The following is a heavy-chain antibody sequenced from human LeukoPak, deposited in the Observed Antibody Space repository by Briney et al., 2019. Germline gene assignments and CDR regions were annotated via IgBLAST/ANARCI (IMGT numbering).Heavy chain of an antibody. V-gene: IGHV3-7*01. CDR1: GFTFSSYW. Sequence: GGSLRLSCAASGFTFSSYWMSWVRQAPGKGLEWVANIKQNGSETYYVDSVKGRFTISRDNAKNSLYLQVSSLRTEDTAVYYCAKDRYSYAFEYSDSWGQGTLVTVSS. J-gene: IGHJ4*02. D-gene: IGHD5-18*01. CDR3: AKDRYSYAFEYSDS. CDR2: IKQNGSET.